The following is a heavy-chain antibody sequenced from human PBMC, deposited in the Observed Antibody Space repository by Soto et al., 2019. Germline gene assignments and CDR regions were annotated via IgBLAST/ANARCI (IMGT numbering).Heavy chain of an antibody. CDR3: AAPGRQAGAGSYQPFDY. CDR1: GFTFTSSA. V-gene: IGHV1-58*02. D-gene: IGHD3-10*01. J-gene: IGHJ4*02. Sequence: QMQLVQSGPEVKKPGTSVKVSCKASGFTFTSSAMQWVRQARGQRLEWIGWIVVGSGNTNYAQKFQERVTITRDMSKSTSDMEQRSLRSEDTAVYYWAAPGRQAGAGSYQPFDYWGQGTLVTVSS. CDR2: IVVGSGNT.